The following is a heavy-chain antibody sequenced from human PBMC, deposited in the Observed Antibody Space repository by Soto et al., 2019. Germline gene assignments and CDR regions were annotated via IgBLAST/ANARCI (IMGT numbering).Heavy chain of an antibody. CDR3: AKGFWAVAGTRYFDY. J-gene: IGHJ4*02. Sequence: XGSLGLSCAASGFTFSSYAMSWVRQAPGKGLEWVSVVSGSASMTYYADSVKGRFTISRDNSKNTLSLQMNSLRAEDTAVYYCAKGFWAVAGTRYFDYWGQGTLVTVSS. V-gene: IGHV3-23*01. D-gene: IGHD6-19*01. CDR2: VSGSASMT. CDR1: GFTFSSYA.